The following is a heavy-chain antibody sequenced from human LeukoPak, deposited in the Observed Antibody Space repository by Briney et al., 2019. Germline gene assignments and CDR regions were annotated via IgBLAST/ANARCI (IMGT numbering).Heavy chain of an antibody. CDR1: GFTFSNAW. D-gene: IGHD3-22*01. CDR2: IKSKTDGGTT. J-gene: IGHJ6*03. CDR3: TTGPITMIAFYYYYMDV. V-gene: IGHV3-15*01. Sequence: PGGSLRLSCAASGFTFSNAWMSWVRQAPGKGLEWVGRIKSKTDGGTTDYAAPVKGRFTISRDDSKNTLYLQMNSLKTEGTAVYYCTTGPITMIAFYYYYMDVWGKGTTVTISS.